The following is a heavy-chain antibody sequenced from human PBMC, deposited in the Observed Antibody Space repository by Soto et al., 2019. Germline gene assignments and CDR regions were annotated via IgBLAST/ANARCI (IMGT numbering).Heavy chain of an antibody. J-gene: IGHJ4*02. CDR2: ISGSGGST. V-gene: IGHV3-23*01. CDR1: GFTFSSYA. Sequence: GGSLRLSCAASGFTFSSYAMSWVRQAPGKGLEWVSAISGSGGSTYYADSVKGRFTISRDNSKNTLYLQMNSLRADDTAVYYCALRRGYSGYDFGYWGQGTLVTVSS. D-gene: IGHD5-12*01. CDR3: ALRRGYSGYDFGY.